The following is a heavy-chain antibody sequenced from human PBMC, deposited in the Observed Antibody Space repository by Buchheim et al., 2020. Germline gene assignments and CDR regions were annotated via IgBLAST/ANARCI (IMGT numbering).Heavy chain of an antibody. V-gene: IGHV3-15*01. CDR3: KSYHSSVSRDY. CDR2: IKRKPDGETT. J-gene: IGHJ4*02. D-gene: IGHD2-2*01. CDR1: GFTFENAY. Sequence: EVQLVESGGGFVKPGGSLRLSCVASGFTFENAYMTWVRQAPGKGLEWVGHIKRKPDGETTDYAAPVKDRFTISRDDPKNTLYLHMNSLKTEDTGVYFCKSYHSSVSRDYWGQGTL.